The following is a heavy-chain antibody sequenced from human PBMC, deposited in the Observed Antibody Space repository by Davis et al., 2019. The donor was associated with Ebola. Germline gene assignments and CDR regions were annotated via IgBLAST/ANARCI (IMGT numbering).Heavy chain of an antibody. V-gene: IGHV1-8*01. D-gene: IGHD4-17*01. CDR2: MNPNSGNT. CDR3: ARDLYGDYYFDY. CDR1: GYTFTSYD. J-gene: IGHJ4*02. Sequence: ASVKVSCKASGYTFTSYDINWVRQATGQGLEWMGWMNPNSGNTGYAQKFQGRVTMTRDTSTSTVYMELSSLRSEDTAVYYCARDLYGDYYFDYWGQGTLVTVSS.